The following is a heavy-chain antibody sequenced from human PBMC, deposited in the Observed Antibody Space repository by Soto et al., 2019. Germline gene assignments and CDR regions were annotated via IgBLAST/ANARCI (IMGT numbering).Heavy chain of an antibody. CDR3: ARGGPGHSSSRYYYYYGMDV. CDR1: GFTFSSYA. V-gene: IGHV3-30-3*01. J-gene: IGHJ6*02. D-gene: IGHD6-13*01. Sequence: QVQLVESGGGVVQPGRSLRLSCAASGFTFSSYAMHWVRQAPGKGLEWVAVISYDGSNKYYADSVKGRFTISRDNSKNPLYLQMNSLRAEDTAVYYCARGGPGHSSSRYYYYYGMDVWGQGTTVTVSS. CDR2: ISYDGSNK.